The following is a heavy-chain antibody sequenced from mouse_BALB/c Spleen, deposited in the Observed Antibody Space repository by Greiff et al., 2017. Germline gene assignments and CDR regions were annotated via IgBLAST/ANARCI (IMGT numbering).Heavy chain of an antibody. J-gene: IGHJ4*01. D-gene: IGHD2-2*01. CDR2: ISSGSSTI. V-gene: IGHV5-17*02. CDR1: GFTFSSFG. CDR3: ARSLNGYGAMDY. Sequence: EVKLVESGGGLVQPGGSRKLSCAASGFTFSSFGMHWVRQAPEKGLEWVAYISSGSSTIYYADTVKGRFTISRDNPKNTLFLQMTSLRSEDTAMYYCARSLNGYGAMDYWGQGTSVTVSS.